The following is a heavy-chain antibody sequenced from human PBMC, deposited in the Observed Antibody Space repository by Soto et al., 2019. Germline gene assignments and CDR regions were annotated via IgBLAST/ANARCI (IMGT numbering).Heavy chain of an antibody. CDR1: GFTFSNYA. D-gene: IGHD4-17*01. J-gene: IGHJ4*02. V-gene: IGHV3-23*01. CDR3: SESPLSRTPRLALTTWFDY. CDR2: ISDTGDST. Sequence: EVQLLESGGDLVQPGGSLRLSCAASGFTFSNYAMSWVRQAPGKGLEWVSTISDTGDSTYYADSVRGRFTISRDNSKNSLSLQMVSLRAEDTAVFSCSESPLSRTPRLALTTWFDYGGQGALVTVSS.